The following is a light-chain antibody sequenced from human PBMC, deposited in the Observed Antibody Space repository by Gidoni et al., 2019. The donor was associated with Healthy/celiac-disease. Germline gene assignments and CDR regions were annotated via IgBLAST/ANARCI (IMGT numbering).Light chain of an antibody. Sequence: IVLTQSPGTLSLSPGERATLSCRASQSVSSSYLAWYQQKHGQAPRLLIDGASSRATGIPDRFSVSVSGTDFTLTISRLEPEYVAVYYCQQYGSSPKLTFGGGTKVESK. V-gene: IGKV3-20*01. J-gene: IGKJ4*01. CDR2: GAS. CDR3: QQYGSSPKLT. CDR1: QSVSSSY.